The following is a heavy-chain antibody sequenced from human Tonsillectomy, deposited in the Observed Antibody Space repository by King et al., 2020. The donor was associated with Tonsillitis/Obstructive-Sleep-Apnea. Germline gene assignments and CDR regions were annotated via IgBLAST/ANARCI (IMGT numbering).Heavy chain of an antibody. J-gene: IGHJ4*02. D-gene: IGHD5-18*01. CDR1: GYTFTGYY. CDR2: INPNSGDT. CDR3: ARDLLGYSYGADSYYFYY. Sequence: VQLVESGAEVKKPGASVKVSCKASGYTFTGYYMHWVRQAPGQGLEWMGWINPNSGDTNYAQKFQGRVTMTRDTSISTAYMEVSRLRSDDTAVYYCARDLLGYSYGADSYYFYYWGQGTLVPVSS. V-gene: IGHV1-2*02.